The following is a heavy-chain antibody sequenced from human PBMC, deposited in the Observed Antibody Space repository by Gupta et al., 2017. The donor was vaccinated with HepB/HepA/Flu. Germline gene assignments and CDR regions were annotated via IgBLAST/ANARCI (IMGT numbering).Heavy chain of an antibody. V-gene: IGHV3-15*01. CDR2: SKMMSDGGAA. CDR3: TTDSWELQLGSDH. D-gene: IGHD1-26*01. Sequence: EVQLLESGGGLVKPGGSLRLSCVVSGFPLRNAWTSGVRQARGKALEWVGLSKMMSDGGAAEYAAPVRGRFTISRDDSKNSLYLQMNNLKTEDTGLYYCTTDSWELQLGSDHWGQGTLVTVSA. CDR1: GFPLRNAW. J-gene: IGHJ4*02.